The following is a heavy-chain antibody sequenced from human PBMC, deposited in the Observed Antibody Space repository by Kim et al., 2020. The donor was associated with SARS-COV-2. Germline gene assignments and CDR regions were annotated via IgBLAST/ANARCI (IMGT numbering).Heavy chain of an antibody. D-gene: IGHD3-22*01. Sequence: GGSLRLSCAASGFTFSRYGMTWVRQAPGKGLEWVSAISGNGERTHYADSVKGRFTVTRDNSRNTVYLQMNSLRPEDTAVYYCTGDICYYETSGYARLGYWGQGTLVTVSS. CDR2: ISGNGERT. CDR1: GFTFSRYG. CDR3: TGDICYYETSGYARLGY. V-gene: IGHV3-23*01. J-gene: IGHJ4*02.